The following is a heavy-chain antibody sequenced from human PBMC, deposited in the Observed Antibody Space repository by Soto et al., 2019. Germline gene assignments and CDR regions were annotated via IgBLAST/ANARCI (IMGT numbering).Heavy chain of an antibody. J-gene: IGHJ6*03. CDR2: IYYSGST. Sequence: SETLSLTCTVSGGSISSGGYYWSLIRQHPGKGLEWIGYIYYSGSTYYNPSLKSRVTISVDTSKNQFSLKLSSVTAADMAVYYCARDLVTIFGVAPLGDYMDVWGKGTTVTVSS. D-gene: IGHD3-3*01. CDR1: GGSISSGGYY. V-gene: IGHV4-31*03. CDR3: ARDLVTIFGVAPLGDYMDV.